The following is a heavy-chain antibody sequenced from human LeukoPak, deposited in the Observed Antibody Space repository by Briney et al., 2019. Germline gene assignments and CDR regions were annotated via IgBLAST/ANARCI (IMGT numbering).Heavy chain of an antibody. CDR2: IYPGDSDT. D-gene: IGHD4-17*01. CDR1: GYSFTSYW. V-gene: IGHV5-51*01. J-gene: IGHJ6*03. Sequence: GESLKISCKGSGYSFTSYWIGWVRQMPGKGLEWMGIIYPGDSDTRYSPSFQGQVTISADKSISTAYLQWSSLKASDTAMYYCARRTVTRVDSYYYYYMDVWGKGTTVTVSS. CDR3: ARRTVTRVDSYYYYYMDV.